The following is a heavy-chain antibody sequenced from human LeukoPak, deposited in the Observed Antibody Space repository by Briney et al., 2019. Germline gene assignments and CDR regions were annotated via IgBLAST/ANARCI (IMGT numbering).Heavy chain of an antibody. CDR3: AKDRGGYSYGP. D-gene: IGHD5-18*01. J-gene: IGHJ5*02. CDR2: INHSGST. CDR1: GGSFSDSY. V-gene: IGHV4-34*01. Sequence: SETLSLTCGVYGGSFSDSYWSWIRQPPGQGLEWIGEINHSGSTNYNPSLKSRVTISVDTSKNQFSLKVYSVTAADTAVYYCAKDRGGYSYGPWGQGTLVTVSS.